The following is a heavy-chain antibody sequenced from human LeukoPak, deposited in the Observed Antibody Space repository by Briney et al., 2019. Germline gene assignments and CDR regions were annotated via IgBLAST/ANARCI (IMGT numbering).Heavy chain of an antibody. CDR2: ISASYGST. J-gene: IGHJ4*02. V-gene: IGHV3-23*01. CDR1: GFTFSTFA. CDR3: AKASISGSIWYYFDY. Sequence: GGSLRLSCAASGFTFSTFAMNWVRQAPGKGLEWVSAISASYGSTYYADFVTGRFTISRDSSKNTLYLQLNSLRAEDTAVYYCAKASISGSIWYYFDYWGQGTLVTVSS. D-gene: IGHD6-13*01.